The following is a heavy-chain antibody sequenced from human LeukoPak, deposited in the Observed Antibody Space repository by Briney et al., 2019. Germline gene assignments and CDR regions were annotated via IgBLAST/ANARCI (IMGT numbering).Heavy chain of an antibody. J-gene: IGHJ3*02. CDR3: AKGDVWGSYRYTGAFDI. D-gene: IGHD3-16*02. CDR1: GFTFDDYA. Sequence: GGSLRLSCAASGFTFDDYAMHWVRQAPGKGLEWVSGISWNSGSIGYADSVKGRFTISRDNAKNSLYLQMNSLRAEDTALYYCAKGDVWGSYRYTGAFDIWGQGTMVTVSS. CDR2: ISWNSGSI. V-gene: IGHV3-9*01.